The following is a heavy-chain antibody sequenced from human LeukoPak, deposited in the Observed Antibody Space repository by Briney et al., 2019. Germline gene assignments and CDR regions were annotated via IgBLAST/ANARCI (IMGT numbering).Heavy chain of an antibody. CDR3: ARDRVWFDP. J-gene: IGHJ5*02. CDR1: GFTFSSYG. V-gene: IGHV3-33*01. D-gene: IGHD6-13*01. CDR2: IWYDGSNK. Sequence: GGSLRLSCAASGFTFSSYGMHWVRQAPGKGLEWAAVIWYDGSNKYYADSVKGRFTISRDNSKNTLYLQMNSLRAEDTAVYYCARDRVWFDPWGQGTLVTVSS.